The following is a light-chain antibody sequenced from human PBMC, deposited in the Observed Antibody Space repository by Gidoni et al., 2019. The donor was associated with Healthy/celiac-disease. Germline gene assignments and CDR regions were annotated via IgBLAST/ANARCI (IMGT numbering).Light chain of an antibody. CDR1: QSISSY. J-gene: IGKJ2*03. CDR2: AAS. V-gene: IGKV1-39*01. Sequence: DIQMTHSPSSLSASLGDRVTITCRPSQSISSYLNWYQQKPGKAPKLLIYAASSLESGVPSRFSGSGSGTDFTLTISSLQPEDFATYYCQQNNSNPNSFXQXTKLEIK. CDR3: QQNNSNPNS.